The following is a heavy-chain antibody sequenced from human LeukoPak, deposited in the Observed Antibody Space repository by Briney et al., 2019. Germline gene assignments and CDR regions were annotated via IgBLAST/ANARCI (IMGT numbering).Heavy chain of an antibody. J-gene: IGHJ4*02. D-gene: IGHD1-26*01. Sequence: SQTLSLTCTVSGGSVNSGAYYWTWIRQHPGKGLEWIGYIYYSGSTNYNPSLKSRVTISVDTSKNQFSLKLSSVTAADTAVYYCARGGSGSYYYFDYWGQGTLVTVSS. CDR3: ARGGSGSYYYFDY. CDR2: IYYSGST. V-gene: IGHV4-61*08. CDR1: GGSVNSGAYY.